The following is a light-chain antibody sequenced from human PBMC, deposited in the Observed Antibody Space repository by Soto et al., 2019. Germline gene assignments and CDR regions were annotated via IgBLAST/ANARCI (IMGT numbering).Light chain of an antibody. CDR1: QSVSSSF. CDR3: QQYDSSPRT. V-gene: IGKV3-20*01. CDR2: GAS. J-gene: IGKJ3*01. Sequence: EIVLTQSPGTLSLSPGERATLSCRASQSVSSSFLAWYQQKPGQAPRLLIYGASSRATGIPDRFSGSGSGTDFPLPISRLEPEDFAVYYCQQYDSSPRTFGPGTKVDIK.